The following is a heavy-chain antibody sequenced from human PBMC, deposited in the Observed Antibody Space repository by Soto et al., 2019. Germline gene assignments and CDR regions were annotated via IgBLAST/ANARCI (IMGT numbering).Heavy chain of an antibody. CDR3: AKNPENYYYGMDV. CDR1: GGTFSSYA. Sequence: QVQRVQSGAEVKKPGSSVKVSCKASGGTFSSYAISWVRQAPGQGLEWMGGIIPIFGTADYAQKFQGRVTITADESTSTAYVELSILRSEDTAVYYCAKNPENYYYGMDVWGQGTTVTVSS. CDR2: IIPIFGTA. V-gene: IGHV1-69*12. J-gene: IGHJ6*02.